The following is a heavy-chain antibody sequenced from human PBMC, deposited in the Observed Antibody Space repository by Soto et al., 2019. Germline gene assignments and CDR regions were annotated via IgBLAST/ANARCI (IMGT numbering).Heavy chain of an antibody. CDR3: ASLRIKTGTNGLEVGYYGMDV. CDR1: GFTCGSYA. D-gene: IGHD1-1*01. V-gene: IGHV3-23*01. J-gene: IGHJ6*02. CDR2: ISGSGGST. Sequence: VGSLRLSCAASGFTCGSYAISWVSPAQGKGLEWVSAISGSGGSTYYADSVKGRFTISRDKSKNPLYLQMSSLRSEDTAVYYCASLRIKTGTNGLEVGYYGMDVWGQGTTVTVSS.